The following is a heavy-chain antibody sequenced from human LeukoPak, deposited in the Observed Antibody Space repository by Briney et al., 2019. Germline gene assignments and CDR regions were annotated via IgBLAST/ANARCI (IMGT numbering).Heavy chain of an antibody. CDR1: GYTFTSYY. V-gene: IGHV1-46*01. D-gene: IGHD6-19*01. J-gene: IGHJ6*02. CDR2: INPSGGST. Sequence: ASVKVSCKASGYTFTSYYMHWVRQAPGQGLEWMGIINPSGGSTSYAQKFQGRVTVTRDTSTSTVYMELSSLRSEDTAVYYCARERSGWYGPDMSRHYGMDVWGQGTTVTVSS. CDR3: ARERSGWYGPDMSRHYGMDV.